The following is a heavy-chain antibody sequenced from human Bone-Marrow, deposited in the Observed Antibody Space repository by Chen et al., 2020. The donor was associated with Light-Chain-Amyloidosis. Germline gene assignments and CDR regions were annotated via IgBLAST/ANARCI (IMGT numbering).Heavy chain of an antibody. CDR2: IRSKDNNYAT. V-gene: IGHV3-73*02. CDR3: RVGATHPLDY. Sequence: EVQLVESGGGLVQPGGSLRLSCAASGCTFSGSAMHWVRQASGKGLEWVGYIRSKDNNYATAFAASVKGRFTISRDDSKNTTYLHMNSLKTEDTAVYFCRVGATHPLDYWGQGALVTVSS. J-gene: IGHJ4*02. CDR1: GCTFSGSA. D-gene: IGHD1-26*01.